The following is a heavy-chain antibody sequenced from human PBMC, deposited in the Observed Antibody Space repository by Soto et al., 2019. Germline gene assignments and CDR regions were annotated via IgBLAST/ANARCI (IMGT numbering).Heavy chain of an antibody. CDR1: GFTFDDYA. CDR3: AKGRRQWLVQSIFDY. D-gene: IGHD6-19*01. Sequence: GGSLRLSCAASGFTFDDYAMHWVRQAPGKGLEWVSGISWNSGSIGYADSVKGRFTISRDNAKNSLYLQMNSLRAEDTALYYCAKGRRQWLVQSIFDYWGQGTLVTVSS. J-gene: IGHJ4*02. CDR2: ISWNSGSI. V-gene: IGHV3-9*01.